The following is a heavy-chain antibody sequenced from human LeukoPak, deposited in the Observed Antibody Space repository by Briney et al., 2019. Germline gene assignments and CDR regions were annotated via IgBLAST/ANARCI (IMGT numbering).Heavy chain of an antibody. CDR3: ATQPRSGGSCYLGY. V-gene: IGHV3-30-3*01. Sequence: GGSLRLSCAASGFTFSNYAMHWVRQAPGKGLEWVAVISHHASNQYYADSVKGRFTISRDNSKNTLYLQMNSLRTEDTAVYYCATQPRSGGSCYLGYWGQGTLVTVSS. D-gene: IGHD2-15*01. CDR2: ISHHASNQ. CDR1: GFTFSNYA. J-gene: IGHJ4*02.